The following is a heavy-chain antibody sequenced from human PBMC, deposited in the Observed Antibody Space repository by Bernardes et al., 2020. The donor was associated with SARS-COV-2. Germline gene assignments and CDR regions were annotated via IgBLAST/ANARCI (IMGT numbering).Heavy chain of an antibody. CDR2: IHYTGGK. J-gene: IGHJ4*02. CDR3: ARQWLTQGLYYFDY. Sequence: SESLSLTCTVSGASVSSSNHYWGRNRQPPGKGLEWIGSIHYTGGKYYNSSLTSRVTISLDTSKTHFSLKLSTMTAADTADYYCARQWLTQGLYYFDYWGQGTLVTITS. CDR1: GASVSSSNHY. V-gene: IGHV4-39*07. D-gene: IGHD3-22*01.